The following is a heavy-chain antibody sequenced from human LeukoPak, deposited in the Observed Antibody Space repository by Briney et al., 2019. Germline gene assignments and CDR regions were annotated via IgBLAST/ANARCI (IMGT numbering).Heavy chain of an antibody. D-gene: IGHD4-17*01. J-gene: IGHJ4*02. V-gene: IGHV3-23*01. Sequence: GGSLRLSCAASGITFSNYVMSWVRQAPGKGLEWDSASGGGRNTYYAASVKGRFTISRDNSKNMLHLQMNSLRAEDTAVYYCAKDRTSMVTTGLDYWGQGTLVTVSS. CDR3: AKDRTSMVTTGLDY. CDR2: SGGGRNT. CDR1: GITFSNYV.